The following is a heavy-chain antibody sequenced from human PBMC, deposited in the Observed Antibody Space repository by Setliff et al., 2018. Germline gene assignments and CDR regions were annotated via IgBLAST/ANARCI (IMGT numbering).Heavy chain of an antibody. V-gene: IGHV1-69*13. D-gene: IGHD1-26*01. CDR3: AIPSSGNFYFDY. CDR2: IIPIFGTA. Sequence: GASVKVSCKASGYAFTGYYIHWVRQAPGQGLEWMGRIIPIFGTANYAQKFQGRVTITADLSTRTAYMELSSLRSEDTAVYYCAIPSSGNFYFDYWGQGTLVTVSS. CDR1: GYAFTGYY. J-gene: IGHJ4*02.